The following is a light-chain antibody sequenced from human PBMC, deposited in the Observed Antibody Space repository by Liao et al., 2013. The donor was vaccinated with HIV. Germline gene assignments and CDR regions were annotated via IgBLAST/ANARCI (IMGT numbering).Light chain of an antibody. CDR3: QVWDSSRDQNYV. J-gene: IGLJ1*01. CDR2: DDN. V-gene: IGLV3-21*04. CDR1: NIGSKN. Sequence: SYVLTQPPSVSVAPGKTATITCEGNNIGSKNVHWYQQKPGQAPVLVIHDDNVRPSGIPDRISGSNSGNTATLTISRVEAGDEADYYCQVWDSSRDQNYVFGIGTKVTVL.